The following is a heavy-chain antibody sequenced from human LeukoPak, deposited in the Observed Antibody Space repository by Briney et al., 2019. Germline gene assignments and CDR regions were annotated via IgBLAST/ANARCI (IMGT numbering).Heavy chain of an antibody. Sequence: PGGSLRLSCAASGFTFSSHSMNWVRQAPGKGLEWVSYISSRSTTIYYADSVKGRFTISRDNAKNSLYLQMNSLRDEDTAVYYCAAELLWGSYLGVFDIWGQGTMVTVSS. V-gene: IGHV3-48*02. CDR1: GFTFSSHS. CDR2: ISSRSTTI. J-gene: IGHJ3*02. CDR3: AAELLWGSYLGVFDI. D-gene: IGHD3-16*02.